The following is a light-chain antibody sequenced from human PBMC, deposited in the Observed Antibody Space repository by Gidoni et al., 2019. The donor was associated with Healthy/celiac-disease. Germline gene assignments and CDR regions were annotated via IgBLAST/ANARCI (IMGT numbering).Light chain of an antibody. J-gene: IGLJ1*01. CDR2: QDS. V-gene: IGLV3-1*01. CDR3: QAWDSSTAHV. CDR1: KLGDKY. Sequence: SYELTQPPSVSVPPGQTASITCPGDKLGDKYACWYQQKPGQSPVLVIYQDSKRPSGIPERFSGSNSGNTATLTISGTQAMDEADYYCQAWDSSTAHVFGTGTKVTVL.